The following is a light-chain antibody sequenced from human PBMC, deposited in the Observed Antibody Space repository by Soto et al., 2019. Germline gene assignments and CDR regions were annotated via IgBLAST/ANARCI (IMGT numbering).Light chain of an antibody. Sequence: DVVMTQSPLSLPVTLGQPASISCRSSQSVVYSDGYAYLNWFHQRPGQSPRRLIYKVSNRDSGVPDRFSGSGSGTDFTLKISRVEAEDVGVYYCMQGTHWPPTFGRGTKVEIK. J-gene: IGKJ1*01. CDR2: KVS. V-gene: IGKV2-30*01. CDR1: QSVVYSDGYAY. CDR3: MQGTHWPPT.